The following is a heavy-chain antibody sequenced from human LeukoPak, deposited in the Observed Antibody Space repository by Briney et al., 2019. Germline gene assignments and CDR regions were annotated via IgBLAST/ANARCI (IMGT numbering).Heavy chain of an antibody. V-gene: IGHV3-9*01. CDR3: ARDMLALDIVVVPAAMVGSNWFDP. CDR1: GFTFDDYA. J-gene: IGHJ5*02. Sequence: GGSLRLSCAASGFTFDDYAMHWVRQAPGKGLEWVSGISWNSGSIGYADSVKGRFTISRDNAKNSLYLQMNSLRAEDTALYYCARDMLALDIVVVPAAMVGSNWFDPWGQGTLVTVSP. D-gene: IGHD2-2*03. CDR2: ISWNSGSI.